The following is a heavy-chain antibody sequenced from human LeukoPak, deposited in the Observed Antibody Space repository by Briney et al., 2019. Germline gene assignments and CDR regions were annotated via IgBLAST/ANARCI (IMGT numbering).Heavy chain of an antibody. J-gene: IGHJ4*02. CDR2: INPNSGGT. V-gene: IGHV1-2*02. CDR1: GYTFTGYY. Sequence: ASVKVSCKASGYTFTGYYMHWARQAPGQGLEWMGWINPNSGGTNYAQKFQGRVTMTRDTSISAAYMELSRLRSDDTAVYYCARVLRPYYDFWSGFDYWGQGTLVTVSS. D-gene: IGHD3-3*01. CDR3: ARVLRPYYDFWSGFDY.